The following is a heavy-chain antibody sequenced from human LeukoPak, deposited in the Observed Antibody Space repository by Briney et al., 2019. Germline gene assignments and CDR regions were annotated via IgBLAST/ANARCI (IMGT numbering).Heavy chain of an antibody. V-gene: IGHV4-34*01. Sequence: PSETLSLTCAVYSGSFGGYYWSWIRQSPGRGLEGMGEINHRGSTKYNPSLKSRVTISVDTSKNQFSLNLNPVTAADTAVYYCARARCSRSRCYSNFDNWGQGTLVTVSS. D-gene: IGHD2-2*01. CDR1: SGSFGGYY. CDR2: INHRGST. J-gene: IGHJ4*02. CDR3: ARARCSRSRCYSNFDN.